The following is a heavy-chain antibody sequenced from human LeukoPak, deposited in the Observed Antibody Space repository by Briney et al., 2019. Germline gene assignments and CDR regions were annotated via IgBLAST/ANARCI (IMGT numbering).Heavy chain of an antibody. Sequence: PSETLSLTCTVSGGSISSSSYYWGWIRQPPGKGLEWIGSIYYSGSTYYNPSLKSRVTMSVDTSKNQFSLKLSSVTAADTAVYYCARDSAGYDAFDIWGQGTMVTVSS. V-gene: IGHV4-39*07. CDR3: ARDSAGYDAFDI. J-gene: IGHJ3*02. CDR1: GGSISSSSYY. D-gene: IGHD6-13*01. CDR2: IYYSGST.